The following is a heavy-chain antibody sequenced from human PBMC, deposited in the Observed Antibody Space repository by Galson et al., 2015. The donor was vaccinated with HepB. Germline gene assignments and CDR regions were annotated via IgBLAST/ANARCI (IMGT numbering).Heavy chain of an antibody. J-gene: IGHJ4*02. D-gene: IGHD3-9*01. CDR3: AHRQRRAASGYLALFGS. CDR1: GFSLTTNGVG. V-gene: IGHV2-5*01. Sequence: PALVKPTQTVTLTCSFSGFSLTTNGVGVGWVRQPPGKALEWLASIYWSDDKLYSPSLKTRLTIAKDTSKNQVVLTMTNMDPVDTATYYCAHRQRRAASGYLALFGSWGQGTLVTVSS. CDR2: IYWSDDK.